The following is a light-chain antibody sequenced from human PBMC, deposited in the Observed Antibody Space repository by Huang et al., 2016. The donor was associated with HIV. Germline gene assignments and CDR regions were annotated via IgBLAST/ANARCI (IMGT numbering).Light chain of an antibody. CDR3: QHYGSSAWT. CDR2: GAS. CDR1: QTISNTY. V-gene: IGKV3-20*01. J-gene: IGKJ1*01. Sequence: EIVLTQSPGTLSLSPGERGTLSCRAGQTISNTYLAWYQHTPGQAPRLLVYGASSRATGIPDRFSGSGSGTDFTLTISRLDPEDFAVYYCQHYGSSAWTFGQGTKVEIK.